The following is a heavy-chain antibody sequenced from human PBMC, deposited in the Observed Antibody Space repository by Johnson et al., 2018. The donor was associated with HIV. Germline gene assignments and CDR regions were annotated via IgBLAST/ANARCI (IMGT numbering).Heavy chain of an antibody. Sequence: QVQLVESGGGVVQPGGSLRLSCAASGFTFSSYGMHWVRQAPGKGLEWVAFIRYDGSNKYYADSVKGRFTISRDNSKNKLYLQMNSLRAEDTAVYYCAKDGGTFDIWGQGTMVTVSS. D-gene: IGHD1-26*01. J-gene: IGHJ3*02. CDR1: GFTFSSYG. CDR3: AKDGGTFDI. CDR2: IRYDGSNK. V-gene: IGHV3-30*02.